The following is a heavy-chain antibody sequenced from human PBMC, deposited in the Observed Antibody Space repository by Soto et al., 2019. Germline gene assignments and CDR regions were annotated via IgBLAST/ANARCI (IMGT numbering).Heavy chain of an antibody. CDR3: AKECGGTXXXXXXV. J-gene: IGHJ3*01. Sequence: QVQLKESGSGLVKPAQTLSLTCAVSGGSITSGGFSWSWIRQPPGKGLEWIGYVHHTGNTDYHPXXXXXXTISLXXXXXXXXXXXTSVXXXXXXXXXCAKECGGTXXXXXXVWG. D-gene: IGHD2-15*01. CDR1: GGSITSGGFS. CDR2: VHHTGNT. V-gene: IGHV4-30-2*01.